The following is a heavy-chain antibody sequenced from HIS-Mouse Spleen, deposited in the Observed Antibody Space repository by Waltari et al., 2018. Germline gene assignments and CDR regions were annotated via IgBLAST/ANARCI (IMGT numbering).Heavy chain of an antibody. Sequence: QLQLQESGPGLVKPSETLSLTCTVSGGSISSSSYYWGWIRQPPGKGLEWIGSIYYSGRTHYNPSLKSRVTISVDTSKNQFSLKLGSVTAADTAVYYCAREIPYSSSWYDWYVDLWGRGTLVTVSS. D-gene: IGHD6-13*01. V-gene: IGHV4-39*07. CDR2: IYYSGRT. CDR3: AREIPYSSSWYDWYVDL. CDR1: GGSISSSSYY. J-gene: IGHJ2*01.